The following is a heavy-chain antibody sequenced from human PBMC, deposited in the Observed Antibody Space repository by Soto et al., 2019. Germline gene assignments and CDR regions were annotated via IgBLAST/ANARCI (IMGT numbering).Heavy chain of an antibody. CDR1: GASIRSYY. Sequence: SETLPLTGTDSGASIRSYYWSWIRQPPGKGLEWIGYIYNSGSTEYNPSLKSRVTISVDTSQNQFSLKLSSVTAADTAVYYCVAIWSGFYDYWGQGILVTVCS. CDR2: IYNSGST. J-gene: IGHJ4*02. CDR3: VAIWSGFYDY. V-gene: IGHV4-59*01. D-gene: IGHD3-3*01.